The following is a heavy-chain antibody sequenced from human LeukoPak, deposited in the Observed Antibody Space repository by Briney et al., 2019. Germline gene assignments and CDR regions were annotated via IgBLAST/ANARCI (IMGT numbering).Heavy chain of an antibody. CDR2: INHSGST. J-gene: IGHJ4*02. V-gene: IGHV4-34*01. D-gene: IGHD1-26*01. CDR3: ARDSGSYVPADDY. Sequence: SETLSLTCAVYGGSFSGYYWSWIRQPPGKGLEWIGEINHSGSTNYNPSLKSRVTISVDTSKNQFSLKLSSVTAADTAVYYCARDSGSYVPADDYWGQGTLVTVSS. CDR1: GGSFSGYY.